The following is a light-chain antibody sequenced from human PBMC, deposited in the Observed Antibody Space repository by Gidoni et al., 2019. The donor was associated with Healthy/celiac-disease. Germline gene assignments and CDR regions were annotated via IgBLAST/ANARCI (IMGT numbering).Light chain of an antibody. V-gene: IGLV2-23*01. J-gene: IGLJ1*01. CDR2: EGS. Sequence: QSALTQPASVSGSPGQSITISCTGTSSDVGSYNLVSWYQQHPGKAHKLMIYEGSKRPSGVSNRFSGSKSGNTASLTSSGLQAEDEADYYCCSYAGSSTHAFGTGTKVTVL. CDR3: CSYAGSSTHA. CDR1: SSDVGSYNL.